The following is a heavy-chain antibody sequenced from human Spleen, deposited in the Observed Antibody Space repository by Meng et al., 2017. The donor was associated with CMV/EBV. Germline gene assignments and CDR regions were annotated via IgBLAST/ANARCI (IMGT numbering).Heavy chain of an antibody. V-gene: IGHV3-7*01. CDR2: INQDGSVK. Sequence: GGSLRLSCAASGFTFGSYWMSWVRQAPGKGLAWVANINQDGSVKYYVDSVKGRFTISRDNAKNSLYLQMNSLKADDTAVYYCARMNINGYSSLDYWGQGTLVTVSS. D-gene: IGHD5-24*01. J-gene: IGHJ4*02. CDR1: GFTFGSYW. CDR3: ARMNINGYSSLDY.